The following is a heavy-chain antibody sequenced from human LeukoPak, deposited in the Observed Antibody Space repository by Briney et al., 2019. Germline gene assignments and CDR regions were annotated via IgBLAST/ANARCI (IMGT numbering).Heavy chain of an antibody. J-gene: IGHJ4*02. CDR3: ASRRTPRYCSGGSCYSKGGGYFDY. D-gene: IGHD2-15*01. CDR1: GFTFSSYG. V-gene: IGHV3-30*02. CDR2: IRYDGSNK. Sequence: GGSLRLSCAASGFTFSSYGMHWVRQAPGKGLEWVAFIRYDGSNKYYADSVKGRFTISRDNSKNTLYLQMNSLRAEDTAVYYCASRRTPRYCSGGSCYSKGGGYFDYWGQGTLVTVSS.